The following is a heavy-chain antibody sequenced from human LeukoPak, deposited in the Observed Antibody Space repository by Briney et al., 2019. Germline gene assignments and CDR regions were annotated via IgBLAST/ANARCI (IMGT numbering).Heavy chain of an antibody. Sequence: GGSLRLSCAASGFTFSSYDMHWVRHATGKGLEWVSAIGTAGDTYYPGSVKGRFTISRENAKNSLYLQMNSLRAGDTAVYYCARATRYYDYVWGSLAFDIWGQGTMVTVSS. CDR3: ARATRYYDYVWGSLAFDI. D-gene: IGHD3-16*01. J-gene: IGHJ3*02. V-gene: IGHV3-13*01. CDR2: IGTAGDT. CDR1: GFTFSSYD.